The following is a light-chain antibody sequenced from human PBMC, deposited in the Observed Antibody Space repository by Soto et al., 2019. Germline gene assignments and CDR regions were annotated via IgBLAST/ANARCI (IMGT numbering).Light chain of an antibody. CDR1: QSVSSSY. V-gene: IGKV3-20*01. CDR2: GAS. CDR3: NQYGSSPLT. Sequence: ETVLTQSPGTLSLSPGERATLSCRASQSVSSSYLAWYQQKPGQAPRLLIYGASSRATGIPDRFSGSGSGTDFTLTISRLEPEDFAMYYCNQYGSSPLTFGQGTKVEIK. J-gene: IGKJ1*01.